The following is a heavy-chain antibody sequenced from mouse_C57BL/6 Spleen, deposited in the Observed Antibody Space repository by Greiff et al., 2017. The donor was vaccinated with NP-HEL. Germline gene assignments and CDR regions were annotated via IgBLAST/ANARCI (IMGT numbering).Heavy chain of an antibody. CDR2: IDPSDSET. V-gene: IGHV1-52*01. CDR1: GYTFTSYW. Sequence: QVQLQQPGAELVRPGSSVKLSCKASGYTFTSYWMHWVKQRPIQGLEWIGNIDPSDSETHYNQKFKDKATLTVDKSSSTAYMQLSSLTSEDSAVYYCARMGYYGSSSDYWGQGTTLTVSS. J-gene: IGHJ2*01. D-gene: IGHD1-1*01. CDR3: ARMGYYGSSSDY.